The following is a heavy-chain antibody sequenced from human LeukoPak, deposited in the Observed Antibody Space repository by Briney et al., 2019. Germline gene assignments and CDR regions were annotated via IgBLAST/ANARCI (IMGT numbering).Heavy chain of an antibody. Sequence: GGSLRLSCAASGFIFSSYSMNWVRQAPGKGLEWVSSISSSSTYIYYADSVKGRFTISRDNAKNSLYLQMNSLRAEDTAVYYCAREGSSSWPLAWGQGTLVTVSS. J-gene: IGHJ5*02. V-gene: IGHV3-21*01. CDR3: AREGSSSWPLA. CDR1: GFIFSSYS. D-gene: IGHD6-13*01. CDR2: ISSSSTYI.